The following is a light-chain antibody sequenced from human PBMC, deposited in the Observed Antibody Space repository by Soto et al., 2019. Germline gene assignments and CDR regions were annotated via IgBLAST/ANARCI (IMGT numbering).Light chain of an antibody. CDR2: AAS. CDR1: QSISTY. J-gene: IGKJ1*01. Sequence: DIQMTQSPSSLSASVGDRVTIACRASQSISTYLNWYQQKPGKAPKLLIYAASSLQSGVPSRFSGSGSGTDFTLTISSLQPEDFATYYCQQSSNTPITFGQGTKVDIK. V-gene: IGKV1-39*01. CDR3: QQSSNTPIT.